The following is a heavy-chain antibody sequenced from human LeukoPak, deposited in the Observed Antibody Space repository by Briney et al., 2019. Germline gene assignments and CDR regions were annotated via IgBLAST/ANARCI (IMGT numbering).Heavy chain of an antibody. Sequence: PGGSLRLSCVASGFIVSNNYMNWVRQAPGEGLEWVSGVGRDGRITHYADSVKGRFTISRDNSRNTLYLQMSSLRAEDTAVYYCAKDRVPDGVWSFDYWGQGSLVIVSS. J-gene: IGHJ4*02. D-gene: IGHD2-8*02. CDR2: VGRDGRIT. CDR1: GFIVSNNY. V-gene: IGHV3-53*01. CDR3: AKDRVPDGVWSFDY.